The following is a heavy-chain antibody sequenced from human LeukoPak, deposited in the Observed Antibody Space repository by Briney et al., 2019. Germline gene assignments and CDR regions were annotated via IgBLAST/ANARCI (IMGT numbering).Heavy chain of an antibody. CDR1: GGSISSSSYY. CDR3: ARLSPYYDFWSGYYRRGYFDY. CDR2: IYYSGST. D-gene: IGHD3-3*01. Sequence: SETLSLTCTVSGGSISSSSYYWGWIRQPPGKGLEWIGSIYYSGSTYYNPSLKRRVTISVDTSKNQFSLKLSSVTAADTAVYYCARLSPYYDFWSGYYRRGYFDYWGQGTLVTVSS. V-gene: IGHV4-39*01. J-gene: IGHJ4*02.